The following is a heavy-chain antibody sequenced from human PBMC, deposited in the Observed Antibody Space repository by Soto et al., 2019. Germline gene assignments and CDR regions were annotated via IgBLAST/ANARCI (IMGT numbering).Heavy chain of an antibody. CDR2: TYYRSKWYN. Sequence: KQSQTLSLTCAISGDSVSSNSAAWNWIRQSPSRGLEWLGRTYYRSKWYNDYAVSVKSRITINPDTSKNQFSLQLNSVTPEDTAVYYCARGKDSSSWPVFDYWGQGTLVTVSS. V-gene: IGHV6-1*01. J-gene: IGHJ4*02. CDR1: GDSVSSNSAA. CDR3: ARGKDSSSWPVFDY. D-gene: IGHD6-13*01.